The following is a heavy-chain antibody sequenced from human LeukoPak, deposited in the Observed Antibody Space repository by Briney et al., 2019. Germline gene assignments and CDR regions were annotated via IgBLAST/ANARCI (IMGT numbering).Heavy chain of an antibody. D-gene: IGHD2-15*01. CDR1: GYTFNDFY. CDR2: INPNSGVT. J-gene: IGHJ4*02. V-gene: IGHV1-2*02. CDR3: SRSRIEGGSYYFDY. Sequence: ASVKVSCKASGYTFNDFYVHWVRQAPGQRLEWIGWINPNSGVTNYAQKFQGRVSIIRGPSISTAYMELTRLGSDDTAVYHFSRSRIEGGSYYFDYWGQGTLVTVSS.